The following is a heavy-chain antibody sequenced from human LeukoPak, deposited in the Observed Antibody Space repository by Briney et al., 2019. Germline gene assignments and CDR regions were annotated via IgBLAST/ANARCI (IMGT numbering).Heavy chain of an antibody. CDR2: IYTSGST. V-gene: IGHV4-4*07. D-gene: IGHD3-10*01. J-gene: IGHJ4*02. CDR1: GGSISSYY. CDR3: ARGRITMARSYYFDY. Sequence: SSETLSLTCTVSGGSISSYYWSWIRQPAGEGLEWIGRIYTSGSTNYNPSLKSRVAMSVDTSKNQFSLKLSSVTAADTAVYYCARGRITMARSYYFDYWGQGTLVTVSS.